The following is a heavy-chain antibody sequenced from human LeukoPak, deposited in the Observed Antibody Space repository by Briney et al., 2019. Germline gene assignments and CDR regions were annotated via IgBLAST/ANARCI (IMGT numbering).Heavy chain of an antibody. J-gene: IGHJ2*01. Sequence: GGSLRLSCAASGFTVSSNYMSWVRQAPGKGLEWVAVISYDGSNKYYADSVKGRFTISRDNSKNTLYLQMNSLRAEDTAVYYCARDFYGWSAWYFDLWGRGTLVTVSS. D-gene: IGHD2/OR15-2a*01. CDR1: GFTVSSNY. V-gene: IGHV3-30-3*01. CDR2: ISYDGSNK. CDR3: ARDFYGWSAWYFDL.